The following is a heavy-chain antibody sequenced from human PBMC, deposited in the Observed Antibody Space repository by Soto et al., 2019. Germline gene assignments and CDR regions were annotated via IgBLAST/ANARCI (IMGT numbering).Heavy chain of an antibody. CDR1: GFSLTTSGVG. Sequence: QITLNESGPALVKPTQTLTLTCTFSGFSLTTSGVGVHWLRQPPGKALEWLAVIYGDDDKRYDPSLETRLTITKDTSKNPVGLTMTNMDHLDTATYYCAHNPSYGTRWYIRDDWFDPWGQGTLVTVSS. CDR3: AHNPSYGTRWYIRDDWFDP. J-gene: IGHJ5*02. CDR2: IYGDDDK. V-gene: IGHV2-5*05. D-gene: IGHD6-13*01.